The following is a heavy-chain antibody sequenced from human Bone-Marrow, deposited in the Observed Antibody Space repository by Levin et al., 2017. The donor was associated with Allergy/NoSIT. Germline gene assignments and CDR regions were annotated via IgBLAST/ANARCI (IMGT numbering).Heavy chain of an antibody. V-gene: IGHV3-15*01. J-gene: IGHJ5*02. Sequence: GESLKISCAASGFTFSNAWMSWVRQAPGKGLEWVGRIKSKTDGGTTDYAAPVKGRFTISRDDSKNTLYLQMNSLKTEDTAVYYCTTVDSSSSWNWFDPWGQGTLVTVSS. D-gene: IGHD6-6*01. CDR1: GFTFSNAW. CDR3: TTVDSSSSWNWFDP. CDR2: IKSKTDGGTT.